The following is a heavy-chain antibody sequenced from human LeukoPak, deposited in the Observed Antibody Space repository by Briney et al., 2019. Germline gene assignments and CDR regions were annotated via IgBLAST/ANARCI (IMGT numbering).Heavy chain of an antibody. V-gene: IGHV1-2*02. Sequence: ASVKVSCKASGYTFTGYYMHWVRQAPGQGLEWMGWINPNSGGTNYQGRVTMTRDTSISTAYMELSRLKSDDTAVYYWARDRTRAGYSSGWYHDYWGQGTLVTVSS. J-gene: IGHJ4*02. CDR1: GYTFTGYY. D-gene: IGHD6-19*01. CDR3: ARDRTRAGYSSGWYHDY. CDR2: INPNSGGT.